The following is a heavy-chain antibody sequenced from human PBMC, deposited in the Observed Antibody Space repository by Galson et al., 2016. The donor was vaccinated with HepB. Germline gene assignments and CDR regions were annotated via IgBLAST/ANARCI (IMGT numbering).Heavy chain of an antibody. D-gene: IGHD1-1*01. J-gene: IGHJ4*02. CDR2: NTWNSGRI. CDR3: AKDIGAGHNFGLSPNY. CDR1: GFTFNEYA. V-gene: IGHV3-9*01. Sequence: YLRLSCAATGFTFNEYAMHWVRQAPGKGLEWVSGNTWNSGRIGHADSVRGRFTISRDSSKNSLYLQMNSLRVEDTAFYYCAKDIGAGHNFGLSPNYWGQGTLVTVSS.